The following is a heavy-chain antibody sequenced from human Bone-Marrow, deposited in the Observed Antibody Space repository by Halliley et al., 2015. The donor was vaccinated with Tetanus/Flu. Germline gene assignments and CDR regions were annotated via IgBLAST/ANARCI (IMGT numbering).Heavy chain of an antibody. Sequence: LRLSCTVSGGSISSGGYYWNWIRQLPGKGLVWIGYNYYSGSSYFNPSLKSRVTISLDTSKNQFSLQLSSVTAADSAVYYCARAEIGEDYFNYGGQGTLVSVSS. CDR2: NYYSGSS. CDR3: ARAEIGEDYFNY. V-gene: IGHV4-31*03. J-gene: IGHJ4*02. D-gene: IGHD3-10*01. CDR1: GGSISSGGYY.